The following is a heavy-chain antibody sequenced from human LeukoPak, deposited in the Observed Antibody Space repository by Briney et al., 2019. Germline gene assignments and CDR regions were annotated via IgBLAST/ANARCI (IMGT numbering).Heavy chain of an antibody. D-gene: IGHD3-22*01. CDR2: IHHSGNT. V-gene: IGHV4-38-2*02. CDR3: ARSGTGLLRYYFDY. Sequence: SETLSLTCTVSGYSISSGYYWGWIRQSPGKALEWIGNIHHSGNTNYNPSLKSRVTISVDTSKNQFSLRLTSVTAADTAVYYCARSGTGLLRYYFDYWGQGTLITVSS. CDR1: GYSISSGYY. J-gene: IGHJ4*02.